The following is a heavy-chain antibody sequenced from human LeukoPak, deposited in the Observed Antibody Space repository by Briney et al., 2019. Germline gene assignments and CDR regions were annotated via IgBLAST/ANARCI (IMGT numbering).Heavy chain of an antibody. CDR3: AKDGIAVAGATDY. CDR2: IITVSTTYF. CDR1: GFTFSSYS. Sequence: PGGSLRLSCVASGFTFSSYSMNWVRQAPGRGLEWVSSIITVSTTYFQYADSVKGRFTISRDNAKNSLYLQMNSLRAEDTAVYYCAKDGIAVAGATDYWGQGTLVTVSS. J-gene: IGHJ4*02. D-gene: IGHD6-19*01. V-gene: IGHV3-21*04.